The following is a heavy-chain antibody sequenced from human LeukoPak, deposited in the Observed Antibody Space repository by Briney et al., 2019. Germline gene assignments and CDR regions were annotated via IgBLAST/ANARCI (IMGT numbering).Heavy chain of an antibody. Sequence: GGSLRLSCAASGFTFSSYAMHWVRQAPGKGLEWVAVISYDGSNKYYADSVKGRFTISRDNSKNTLYLQMNSLRAEDTAVYYCARDDPSYYDFWSGYGDYWGQGTLVTVSS. CDR2: ISYDGSNK. V-gene: IGHV3-30-3*01. CDR1: GFTFSSYA. CDR3: ARDDPSYYDFWSGYGDY. J-gene: IGHJ4*02. D-gene: IGHD3-3*01.